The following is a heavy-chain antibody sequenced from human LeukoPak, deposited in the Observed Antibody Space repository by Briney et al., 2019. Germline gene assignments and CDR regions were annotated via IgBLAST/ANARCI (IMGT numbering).Heavy chain of an antibody. CDR1: GYTFSTYG. V-gene: IGHV1-18*01. CDR2: ISDYNT. D-gene: IGHD6-13*01. CDR3: ARGLAIAEFFDY. J-gene: IGHJ4*02. Sequence: ASVTVSFKASGYTFSTYGISWVRQAPGQGLEWTGWISDYNTNYEQKFQGRVTMTTDTSTSTAYMELRSLRSDDTAVYYCARGLAIAEFFDYWGQGTLVSVSS.